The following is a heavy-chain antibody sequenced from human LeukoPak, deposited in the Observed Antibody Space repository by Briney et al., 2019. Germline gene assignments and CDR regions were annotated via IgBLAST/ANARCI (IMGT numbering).Heavy chain of an antibody. D-gene: IGHD6-19*01. J-gene: IGHJ4*02. CDR1: GYTFTGYY. V-gene: IGHV1-2*02. CDR2: LDPKSGGT. Sequence: ASVKVSCKASGYTFTGYYMHWVRQAPRQGPEWMGWLDPKSGGTKYAQRFQGRVTMTWDTSISTAYMDLARLRSDDTAVYYCAVGLDIAMPGKVPTGWGQGTLVTVSS. CDR3: AVGLDIAMPGKVPTG.